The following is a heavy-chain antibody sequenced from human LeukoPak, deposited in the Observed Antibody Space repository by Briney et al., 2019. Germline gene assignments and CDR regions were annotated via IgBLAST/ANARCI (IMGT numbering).Heavy chain of an antibody. D-gene: IGHD2-21*02. V-gene: IGHV4-59*12. Sequence: SETLSLTCAVYGGSFSGYYWSWIRQPPGKGLEWIGYIYYSGSTNYNPSLKSRVTISVDTSKNQFSLKLSSVTAADTAVYYCAREGDSRPLDYWGQGTLVTVSS. CDR3: AREGDSRPLDY. CDR2: IYYSGST. CDR1: GGSFSGYY. J-gene: IGHJ4*02.